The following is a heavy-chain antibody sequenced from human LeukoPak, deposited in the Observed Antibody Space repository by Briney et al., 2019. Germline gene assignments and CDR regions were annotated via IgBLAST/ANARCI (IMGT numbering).Heavy chain of an antibody. Sequence: PSETLSLTCTVSGGSITSYCWGWVRHPPRQGLGWVGYIKYSGSTNSHPSLKSRVTIAVDTSKNQFSLKLSSVTAADTAVYDCARDGSGWYSDYYYYGLDVWGQGTTVTVSS. CDR2: IKYSGST. CDR3: ARDGSGWYSDYYYYGLDV. J-gene: IGHJ6*02. CDR1: GGSITSYC. V-gene: IGHV4-59*13. D-gene: IGHD6-19*01.